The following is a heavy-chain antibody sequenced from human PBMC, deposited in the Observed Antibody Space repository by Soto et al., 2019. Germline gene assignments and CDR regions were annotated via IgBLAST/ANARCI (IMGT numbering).Heavy chain of an antibody. Sequence: QVQLVESGGGVVQPGRSLRLSCAASGFTFSSYAMHWVRQAPGKGLEWVAVISYDGSNKYYADSVKGRFTISRDNSKNTLYLQMNSLRAEDTAVYYCVRGRDGYRVDYWGQGTLVTVSS. D-gene: IGHD5-12*01. CDR2: ISYDGSNK. CDR1: GFTFSSYA. V-gene: IGHV3-30-3*01. CDR3: VRGRDGYRVDY. J-gene: IGHJ4*02.